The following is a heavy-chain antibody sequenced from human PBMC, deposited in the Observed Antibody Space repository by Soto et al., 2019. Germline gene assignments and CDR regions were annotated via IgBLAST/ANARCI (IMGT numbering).Heavy chain of an antibody. D-gene: IGHD2-15*01. CDR3: ARDVTVVKSFHYWYFDL. V-gene: IGHV1-69*12. J-gene: IGHJ2*01. Sequence: QVQLVQSGAEVKKPGSSVKVSCKASGGTFSSYAISWVRQAPGQGLEWMGGIIPIFGTANYAQKFQGRVMITADESTSTAYMELSSLRSEDTAVYYCARDVTVVKSFHYWYFDLWGRGTLVTVSS. CDR1: GGTFSSYA. CDR2: IIPIFGTA.